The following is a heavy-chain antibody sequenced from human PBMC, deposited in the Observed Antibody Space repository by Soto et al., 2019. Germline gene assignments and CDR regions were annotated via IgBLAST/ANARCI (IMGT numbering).Heavy chain of an antibody. D-gene: IGHD3-10*01. CDR1: GYTLTELS. V-gene: IGHV1-24*01. CDR2: FGPEDGET. CDR3: ATYYGSGSSLFDY. Sequence: GASVKVSCKVSGYTLTELSMHWVRQAPGKGLEWLGGFGPEDGETIYAQKFQGRVTMTEDTSTDTAYMELSSLRSEDTAVYYCATYYGSGSSLFDYWGQGTLVTVSS. J-gene: IGHJ4*02.